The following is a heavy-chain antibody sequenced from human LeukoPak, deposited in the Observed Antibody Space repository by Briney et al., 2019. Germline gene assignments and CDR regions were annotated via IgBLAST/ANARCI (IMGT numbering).Heavy chain of an antibody. CDR1: GFTFSSYA. CDR2: ISGSGGST. Sequence: GGSLRLSCAASGFTFSSYAMSWVRQAPGKGLEWVSAISGSGGSTYYADSVKGRFTISRDNSKNTLYLQMNSLRAEDTAVYYCAKDEYYYDSSGYYQPPEYGGQGTLVTVSS. D-gene: IGHD3-22*01. CDR3: AKDEYYYDSSGYYQPPEY. J-gene: IGHJ4*02. V-gene: IGHV3-23*01.